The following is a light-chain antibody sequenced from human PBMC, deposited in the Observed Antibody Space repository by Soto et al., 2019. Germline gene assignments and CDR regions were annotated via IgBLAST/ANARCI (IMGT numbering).Light chain of an antibody. CDR1: QDISNR. J-gene: IGKJ2*01. CDR2: DAS. Sequence: IQMTQSPSSLSASVGDRFTITCQASQDISNRLNWYHQKPGKAPNLLIYDASNLAAGVPSGFSGSGSGTHFTFTITSLQPEDIGTYYCQNCFTVPYTFGQGTKVDIK. CDR3: QNCFTVPYT. V-gene: IGKV1-33*01.